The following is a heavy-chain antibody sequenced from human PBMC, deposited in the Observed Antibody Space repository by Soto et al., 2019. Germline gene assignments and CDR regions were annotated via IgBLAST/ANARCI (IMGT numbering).Heavy chain of an antibody. CDR2: LNTDSGTT. Sequence: QVQVVQSGAEVKKPGASVRLSCKTSGYSFTSCALHWVRQAPGQGFEWMGWLNTDSGTTKYSQKCQVRVTITRDASASTAYMELRSLSSEDTTIYYCVRDRAADWYLDLWGRGTLVTVSS. D-gene: IGHD6-25*01. CDR1: GYSFTSCA. CDR3: VRDRAADWYLDL. V-gene: IGHV1-3*04. J-gene: IGHJ2*01.